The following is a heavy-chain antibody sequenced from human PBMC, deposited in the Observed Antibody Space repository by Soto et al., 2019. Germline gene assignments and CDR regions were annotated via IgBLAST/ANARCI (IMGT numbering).Heavy chain of an antibody. V-gene: IGHV3-74*01. CDR1: GFSLSNYW. J-gene: IGHJ4*02. Sequence: EVQLVESGGGVVQPGGSLRLSCAASGFSLSNYWMHWVRQVSGEGLVWVSRIDRDGYSSTYAEPMKGRFTISRDNAKNTLYLQINSLRAEDTAVYYCARQPIGTVTPDYWGQGTLVTVSS. CDR2: IDRDGYSS. D-gene: IGHD4-17*01. CDR3: ARQPIGTVTPDY.